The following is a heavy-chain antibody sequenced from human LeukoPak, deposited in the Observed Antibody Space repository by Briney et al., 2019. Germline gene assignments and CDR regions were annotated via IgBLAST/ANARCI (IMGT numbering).Heavy chain of an antibody. CDR1: GGSISSYY. J-gene: IGHJ3*02. V-gene: IGHV4-59*01. D-gene: IGHD2-2*01. CDR2: IYYSGST. CDR3: ARVVVVPAAIWSGGFDI. Sequence: SETLSPTCTVSGGSISSYYWSWIRQPPGKGLEWIGYIYYSGSTNYNPSLKSRVTISVDTSKNQFSLKLSSVTAADTAVYYCARVVVVPAAIWSGGFDIWGQGTMVTVSP.